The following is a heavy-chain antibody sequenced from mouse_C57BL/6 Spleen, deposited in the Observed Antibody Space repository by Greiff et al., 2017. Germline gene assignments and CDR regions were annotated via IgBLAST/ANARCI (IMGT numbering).Heavy chain of an antibody. J-gene: IGHJ4*01. V-gene: IGHV5-17*01. D-gene: IGHD1-1*01. CDR1: GFTFSDYG. CDR3: ARSHYYGSSYYAMDY. Sequence: EVKLMESGGGLVKPGGSLKLSCAASGFTFSDYGMHWVRQAPEKGLEWVAYISSGSSTIYYADTVKGRFTISRDNAKNTLFLQMTSLRSEDTAMYYCARSHYYGSSYYAMDYWGQGTSVTVSS. CDR2: ISSGSSTI.